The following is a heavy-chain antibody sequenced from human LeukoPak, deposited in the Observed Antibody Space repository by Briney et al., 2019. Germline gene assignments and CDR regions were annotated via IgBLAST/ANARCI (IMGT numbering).Heavy chain of an antibody. CDR1: GGSISSGGYY. CDR2: IYHSGST. CDR3: ASHPHPSDQLLGGYSYGFDY. J-gene: IGHJ4*02. D-gene: IGHD5-18*01. V-gene: IGHV4-30-2*01. Sequence: SETLSLTCTVSGGSISSGGYYWSWIRQPPGKGLEWIGYIYHSGSTYYNPSLKSRVTISVDRSKNQFSLKLSSVTAADTAVYYCASHPHPSDQLLGGYSYGFDYWGQGTLVTVSS.